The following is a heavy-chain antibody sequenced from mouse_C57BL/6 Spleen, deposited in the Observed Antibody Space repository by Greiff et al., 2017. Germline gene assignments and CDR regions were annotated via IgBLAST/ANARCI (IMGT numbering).Heavy chain of an antibody. Sequence: QVQLKQSGAKLARPGASVKLSCKASGYTFTSYGISRVKQRTGQGLEWIGEIYPRSGNTYYNGKFKGKATLTADKSSSTAYMELRRLTSEDSAVYFCASTKVTTRFAYWGQGTLVTDSA. CDR1: GYTFTSYG. J-gene: IGHJ3*01. D-gene: IGHD2-12*01. CDR3: ASTKVTTRFAY. CDR2: IYPRSGNT. V-gene: IGHV1-81*01.